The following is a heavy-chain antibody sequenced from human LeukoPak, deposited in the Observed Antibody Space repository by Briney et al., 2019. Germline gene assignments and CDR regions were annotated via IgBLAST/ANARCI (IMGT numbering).Heavy chain of an antibody. CDR3: ARDLSIAARRVYYYYMDV. D-gene: IGHD6-6*01. Sequence: GGSLRLSCAASGFIFRDYSLNWVAPAPGKGLEWVSCISSGSSTNIFYAESVKGRFTISRDNAENSLYLQMNSLGAEDTAVYYCARDLSIAARRVYYYYMDVWGKGTTVTVSS. V-gene: IGHV3-21*01. J-gene: IGHJ6*03. CDR1: GFIFRDYS. CDR2: ISSGSSTNI.